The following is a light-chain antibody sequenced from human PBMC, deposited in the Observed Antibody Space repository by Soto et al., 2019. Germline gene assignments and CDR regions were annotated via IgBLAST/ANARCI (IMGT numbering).Light chain of an antibody. CDR3: LVWDSGSDHVV. CDR1: DIGSKS. CDR2: YDR. J-gene: IGLJ2*01. V-gene: IGLV3-21*04. Sequence: SYELTQPPSVSVAPGKTARITCGESDIGSKSVHWYLQKPGQSPVLVIYYDRHRPSGIPERFSRSNSGNTATLTISRVEAGDQADYDCLVWDSGSDHVVFGGGTKVTVL.